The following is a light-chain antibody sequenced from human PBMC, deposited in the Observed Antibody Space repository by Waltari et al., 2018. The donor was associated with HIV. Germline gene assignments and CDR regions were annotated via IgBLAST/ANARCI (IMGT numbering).Light chain of an antibody. CDR3: CSYAGTSTVV. V-gene: IGLV2-23*02. CDR2: EVS. Sequence: QSALTQPASVSGSPGQSMHISCTGTSHDFGCYNLVSWYQQHPGKAPKLMIYEVSKRPSGVSNRFSGSKSGNTASLTISGLQAEDEADYYCCSYAGTSTVVFGGGTKLTVL. J-gene: IGLJ2*01. CDR1: SHDFGCYNL.